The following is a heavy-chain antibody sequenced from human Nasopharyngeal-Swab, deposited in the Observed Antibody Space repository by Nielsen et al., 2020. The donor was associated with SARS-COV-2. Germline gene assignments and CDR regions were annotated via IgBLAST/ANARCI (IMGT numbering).Heavy chain of an antibody. CDR2: MSDEGGTS. CDR3: ARDQRLGVPMDLGLGVFDY. Sequence: WGTLRLSCAVYGFTFSGISLPWVRQATGTGLEYVSAMSDEGGTSFYANAVKGRFSISSDNSKSTLYLQMGSLRPEDTAIYYCARDQRLGVPMDLGLGVFDYWGRGTLVAVS. V-gene: IGHV3-64*01. J-gene: IGHJ4*01. D-gene: IGHD2-8*01. CDR1: GFTFSGIS.